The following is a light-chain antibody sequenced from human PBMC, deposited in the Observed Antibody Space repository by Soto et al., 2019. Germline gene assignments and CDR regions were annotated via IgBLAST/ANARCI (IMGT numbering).Light chain of an antibody. Sequence: EIVLTQSPATLSVSPGERATLSCRSSRSVSSHLAWYQQRPGQAPRVLIYDASARAIGIPARFSGRGSGTEFTLTIGSLQTEDFALSYCQQFKNWLTFGGGNKV. CDR2: DAS. V-gene: IGKV3D-15*01. J-gene: IGKJ4*01. CDR1: RSVSSH. CDR3: QQFKNWLT.